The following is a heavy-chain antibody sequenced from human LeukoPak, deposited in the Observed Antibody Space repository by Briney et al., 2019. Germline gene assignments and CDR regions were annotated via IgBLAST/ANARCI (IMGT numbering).Heavy chain of an antibody. CDR1: GFTFSDYY. D-gene: IGHD2-15*01. V-gene: IGHV3-11*04. CDR2: ISSSGSTI. J-gene: IGHJ6*02. Sequence: PGGSLRLSCAASGFTFSDYYMNWIRQAPGKGLEWVSYISSSGSTIYYADSVKGRFTISRDNAKNSLYLQMNSLRAEDTAVYYCAREHFGGSLYYYGMDVWGQGTTVTVSS. CDR3: AREHFGGSLYYYGMDV.